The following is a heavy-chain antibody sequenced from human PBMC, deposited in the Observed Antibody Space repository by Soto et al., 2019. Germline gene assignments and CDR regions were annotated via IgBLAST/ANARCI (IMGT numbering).Heavy chain of an antibody. Sequence: GGSLRLSCAASGFTFSSYGMHWVRQAPGKGLEWVAVISYDGSNKYYADSVKGRFTISRDNSKNTLYLQMNSLRAEDTAVYYCAKDKERVVVVAATPRSNYYYYMDVWGKGTTVTVSS. V-gene: IGHV3-30*18. CDR2: ISYDGSNK. J-gene: IGHJ6*03. D-gene: IGHD2-15*01. CDR1: GFTFSSYG. CDR3: AKDKERVVVVAATPRSNYYYYMDV.